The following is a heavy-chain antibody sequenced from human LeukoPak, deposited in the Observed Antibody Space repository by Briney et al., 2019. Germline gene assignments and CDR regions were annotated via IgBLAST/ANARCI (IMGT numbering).Heavy chain of an antibody. V-gene: IGHV4-34*01. D-gene: IGHD7-27*01. Sequence: SETLSLTCAVYGGSFSGYYWSWIRQPPGKGLEWIGEINHSGSTNYNPSLKSRVTISVDTSKNQFSLKLSSVTAADMAVYYCARRPNWDYYFDYWGQGTLVTVSS. CDR1: GGSFSGYY. CDR3: ARRPNWDYYFDY. J-gene: IGHJ4*02. CDR2: INHSGST.